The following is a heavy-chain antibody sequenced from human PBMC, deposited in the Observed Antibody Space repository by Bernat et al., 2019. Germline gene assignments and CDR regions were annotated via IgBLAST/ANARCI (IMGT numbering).Heavy chain of an antibody. CDR2: ISYDGSNK. Sequence: QVQLVESGGGVVQPGRSLRLSCAASGFTFSSYAMHWVRQAPGKGLEWVAVISYDGSNKYYADSVKGRFTISRDNSKNTLYLQMNSLRAEDTAVYYCTRVSGHYGSGSYTYYYYGMDVWGQGTTVTVSS. CDR3: TRVSGHYGSGSYTYYYYGMDV. J-gene: IGHJ6*02. D-gene: IGHD3-10*01. V-gene: IGHV3-30-3*01. CDR1: GFTFSSYA.